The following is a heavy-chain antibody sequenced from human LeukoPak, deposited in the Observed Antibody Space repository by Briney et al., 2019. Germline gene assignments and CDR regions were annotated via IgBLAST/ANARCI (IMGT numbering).Heavy chain of an antibody. CDR1: GFTFSSYE. CDR3: ARIQGGTEGSGSFFDY. D-gene: IGHD3-10*01. J-gene: IGHJ4*02. CDR2: ISSSGSRI. Sequence: GGSPRLSCAVSGFTFSSYEMNWVRQAPGKGLEWLSYISSSGSRIYYVDSVKGRFTISRDNAKNSLYLQMNSLRVEDTAVYYCARIQGGTEGSGSFFDYWGQGTLVTVSS. V-gene: IGHV3-48*03.